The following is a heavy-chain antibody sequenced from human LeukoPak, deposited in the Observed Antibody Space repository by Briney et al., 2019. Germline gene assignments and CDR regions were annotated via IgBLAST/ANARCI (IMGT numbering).Heavy chain of an antibody. V-gene: IGHV4-39*07. Sequence: KPSETPSLTCTVSGGSISSSSYYWGWIRQPPGKGLEWIGSLSYSGSTYNNPSLKSRVTISVDTSKNQFSLKLSSVTAADTAVYYCARDPGSSGYYYGYFQHWGQGTLVTVSS. D-gene: IGHD3-22*01. CDR3: ARDPGSSGYYYGYFQH. CDR1: GGSISSSSYY. J-gene: IGHJ1*01. CDR2: LSYSGST.